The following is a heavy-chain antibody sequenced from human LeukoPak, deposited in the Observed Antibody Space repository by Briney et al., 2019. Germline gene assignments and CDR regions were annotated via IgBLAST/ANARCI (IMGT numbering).Heavy chain of an antibody. CDR3: VKEHVDRAFTRSFEI. CDR2: IRGSGDGA. D-gene: IGHD3-10*01. J-gene: IGHJ3*02. Sequence: PGGSLRLSCAASGFAFSSYAMTWVRQAPGKGLEWVSSIRGSGDGASYADSVKGRFTMSRDNSKNTLYLQMASLRAEDTAIYYCVKEHVDRAFTRSFEIWGQGTVVTVSS. V-gene: IGHV3-23*01. CDR1: GFAFSSYA.